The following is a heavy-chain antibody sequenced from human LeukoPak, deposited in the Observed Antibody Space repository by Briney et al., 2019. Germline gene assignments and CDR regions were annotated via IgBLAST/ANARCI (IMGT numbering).Heavy chain of an antibody. Sequence: GRSLRLSCTTTGFTSSIYSMHWVRQAPGKGLEGVAVMSYDGVDEYYADSVKGRFTIFRDNSKDTLYLQLNALTADDTAVYYCATEWAGATRRFEHWGQGTLVTVSS. CDR2: MSYDGVDE. V-gene: IGHV3-30*04. D-gene: IGHD1-26*01. CDR1: GFTSSIYS. CDR3: ATEWAGATRRFEH. J-gene: IGHJ4*02.